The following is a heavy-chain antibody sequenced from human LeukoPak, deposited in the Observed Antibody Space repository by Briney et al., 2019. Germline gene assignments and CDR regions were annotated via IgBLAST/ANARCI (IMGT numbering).Heavy chain of an antibody. Sequence: GGSLRLSCTASGFTFSGAWMTWVRQAPGKGVEWVANIREDGNEKNYVDSVKGRFTISKDNAKNSLFLQMSNLRDDDTAIYYCARHVGISFWGQGTLVTVSS. D-gene: IGHD7-27*01. V-gene: IGHV3-7*01. CDR3: ARHVGISF. CDR2: IREDGNEK. CDR1: GFTFSGAW. J-gene: IGHJ4*02.